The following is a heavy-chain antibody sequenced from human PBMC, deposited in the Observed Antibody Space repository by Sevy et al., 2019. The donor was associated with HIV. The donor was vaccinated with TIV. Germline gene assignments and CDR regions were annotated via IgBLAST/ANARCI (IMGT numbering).Heavy chain of an antibody. CDR3: VRAIAADGSF. V-gene: IGHV3-7*01. Sequence: GESLKISCAASGFSLSTYWMSWVRQAPGKGLEGVANIKQDGSVKYYVDSVKGRFTISRDNARNFLYLQMNSLRAEDTALYYCVRAIAADGSFWGQGTLVTVSS. D-gene: IGHD6-13*01. CDR2: IKQDGSVK. J-gene: IGHJ1*01. CDR1: GFSLSTYW.